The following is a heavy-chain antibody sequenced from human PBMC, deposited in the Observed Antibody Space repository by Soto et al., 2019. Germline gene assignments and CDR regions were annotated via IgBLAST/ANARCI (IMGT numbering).Heavy chain of an antibody. J-gene: IGHJ4*02. CDR2: IWSDGNNK. CDR3: VRGDNWNDEASDY. CDR1: GFMFSNHG. Sequence: PGGSLRLSCAASGFMFSNHGMHWVRQAPGKGLKWVAVIWSDGNNKYYADSVKGQFTISRGNSKNTVYLQMNSLRAEDTAVYYCVRGDNWNDEASDYWGQGTLVTVSS. D-gene: IGHD1-1*01. V-gene: IGHV3-33*01.